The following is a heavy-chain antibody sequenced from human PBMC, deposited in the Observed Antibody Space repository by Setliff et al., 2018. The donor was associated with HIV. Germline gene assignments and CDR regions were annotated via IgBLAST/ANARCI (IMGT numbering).Heavy chain of an antibody. CDR2: ISSSSSYT. V-gene: IGHV3-48*03. CDR1: GFTFSSYE. Sequence: GGSLRLSCAASGFTFSSYEMNWVRQAPGKGLEWVSYISSSSSYTNYADSVKGRFTISRDNAKNSLYLQINNLRAEDTAVYYCAKDLSSWQGSMDFWGQGTTVTVSS. CDR3: AKDLSSWQGSMDF. D-gene: IGHD6-13*01. J-gene: IGHJ6*02.